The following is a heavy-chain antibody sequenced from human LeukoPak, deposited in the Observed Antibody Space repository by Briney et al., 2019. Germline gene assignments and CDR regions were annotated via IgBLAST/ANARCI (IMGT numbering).Heavy chain of an antibody. D-gene: IGHD4-17*01. CDR2: IYHSGST. Sequence: PSETLSLTCTVSGYSISSGYYWGWVRQPPGKGLEWIGGIYHSGSTYYNPSLKSRVTISVDTSKNQFFLKLRSVTAADTAVYYCARGYGDYGRDYYYYYMDVWGKGTTVTISS. CDR3: ARGYGDYGRDYYYYYMDV. V-gene: IGHV4-38-2*02. CDR1: GYSISSGYY. J-gene: IGHJ6*03.